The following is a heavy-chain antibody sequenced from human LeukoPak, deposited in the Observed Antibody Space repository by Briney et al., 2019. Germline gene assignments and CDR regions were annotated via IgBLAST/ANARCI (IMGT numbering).Heavy chain of an antibody. Sequence: ASVKVSCKVSGGAFSSNTFSWLRQAPGQGPEWMGRIIPILGTAENAEKFQGRVTITADRSTSTVYMELRSLRSEDTAFYYCARGRGFVGHFDSWGQGTLVTVS. CDR3: ARGRGFVGHFDS. CDR1: GGAFSSNT. CDR2: IIPILGTA. D-gene: IGHD2-15*01. V-gene: IGHV1-69*08. J-gene: IGHJ4*02.